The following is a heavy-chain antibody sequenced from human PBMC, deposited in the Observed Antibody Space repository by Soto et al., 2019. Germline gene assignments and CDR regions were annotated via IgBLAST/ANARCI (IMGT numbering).Heavy chain of an antibody. CDR1: GGTFSSYA. V-gene: IGHV1-69*06. D-gene: IGHD3-22*01. Sequence: SVKVSCKASGGTFSSYAISWVRQAPGQGLEWMGGIIPIFGTANYAQKFQGRVTITADKSTSTAYMELSSLRSEDTAVYYCAMGTYYYDSSGYYNVRYYYYGMDVWGQGTTVTVYS. CDR2: IIPIFGTA. J-gene: IGHJ6*02. CDR3: AMGTYYYDSSGYYNVRYYYYGMDV.